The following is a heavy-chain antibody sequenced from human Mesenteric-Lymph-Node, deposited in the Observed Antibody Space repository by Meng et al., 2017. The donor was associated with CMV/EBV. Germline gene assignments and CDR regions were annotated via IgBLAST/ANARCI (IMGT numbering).Heavy chain of an antibody. Sequence: SETLSLTCIVSGGSNKDDNYNWGWVRQPPVKGLEWIASVYYSGTTYYNPSLKGRVTISIDTSKHQFSLKLTSVAAADMAVYYCARMKWELLIAFDIWGQGTMVTVSS. CDR2: VYYSGTT. CDR1: GGSNKDDNYN. V-gene: IGHV4-39*07. CDR3: ARMKWELLIAFDI. J-gene: IGHJ3*02. D-gene: IGHD1-26*01.